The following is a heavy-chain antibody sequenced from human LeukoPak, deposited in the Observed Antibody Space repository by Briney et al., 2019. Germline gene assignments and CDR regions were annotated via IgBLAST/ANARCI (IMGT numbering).Heavy chain of an antibody. CDR1: GGSFSGYY. J-gene: IGHJ4*02. CDR3: ARDVRSRWLVPRGFDY. V-gene: IGHV4-34*01. CDR2: INHSGST. D-gene: IGHD6-19*01. Sequence: SETLSLTRAVYGGSFSGYYWSWIRQPPGKGLEWIGEINHSGSTSYNPSLKSRVTISVDTSKNQFSLKLSSVTAADTAVYYCARDVRSRWLVPRGFDYWGQGTLVTVSS.